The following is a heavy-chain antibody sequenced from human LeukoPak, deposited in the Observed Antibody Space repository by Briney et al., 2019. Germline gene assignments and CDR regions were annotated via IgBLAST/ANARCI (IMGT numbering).Heavy chain of an antibody. CDR1: GGSISSYY. D-gene: IGHD2-8*01. V-gene: IGHV4-59*12. Sequence: SETLSLTCTVSGGSISSYYWSWIRQPPGKGLEWIGYIYYSGSTNYNPSLKSRVTMSVDTSKNQFSLKLSSVTAADTAVYYCARDTSGYYYYYGMDVWGQGTTVTVSS. J-gene: IGHJ6*02. CDR3: ARDTSGYYYYYGMDV. CDR2: IYYSGST.